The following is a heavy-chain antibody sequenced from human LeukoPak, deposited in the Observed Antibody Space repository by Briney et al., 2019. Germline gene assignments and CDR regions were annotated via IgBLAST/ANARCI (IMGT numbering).Heavy chain of an antibody. CDR2: IYYSGNT. CDR1: GGSISSYY. Sequence: MTSETLSLTCTVSGGSISSYYWGWIRQPPGKGLERIGSIYYSGNTYYNASLKSRVTISLDASSNQFSLKLNSVTAADTAVYYCTRGTGFGLVDYWGQGTLVTVSS. J-gene: IGHJ4*02. V-gene: IGHV4-39*07. D-gene: IGHD3-3*01. CDR3: TRGTGFGLVDY.